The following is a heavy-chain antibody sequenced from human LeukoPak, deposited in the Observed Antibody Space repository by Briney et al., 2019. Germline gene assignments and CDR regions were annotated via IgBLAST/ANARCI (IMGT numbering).Heavy chain of an antibody. CDR1: GGSFSGYY. CDR3: ARGFMIVVVTPGRLYDY. Sequence: SETLSLTCAVYGGSFSGYYWSWIRQPPGKGLEWIGEINHSGSTNYNPSLKSRVTISVDTSKNQFSLKLSSVTAADTAVYYCARGFMIVVVTPGRLYDYWGQGTLVTVSS. CDR2: INHSGST. D-gene: IGHD3-22*01. V-gene: IGHV4-34*01. J-gene: IGHJ4*02.